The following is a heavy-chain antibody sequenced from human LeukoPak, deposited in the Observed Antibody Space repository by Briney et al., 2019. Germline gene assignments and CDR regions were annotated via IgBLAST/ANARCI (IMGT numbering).Heavy chain of an antibody. J-gene: IGHJ4*02. CDR1: GFTFSDYY. Sequence: GGSLRLSCAASGFTFSDYYMSWIRQAPAKGLEGVSYISSSGSTTYYADSVKGRFTISRDNAKNSLYLQMNSLRAEDTAVYYCAAWEGWQLVQADYWGQGTLVTVSS. V-gene: IGHV3-11*01. CDR2: ISSSGSTT. CDR3: AAWEGWQLVQADY. D-gene: IGHD4-23*01.